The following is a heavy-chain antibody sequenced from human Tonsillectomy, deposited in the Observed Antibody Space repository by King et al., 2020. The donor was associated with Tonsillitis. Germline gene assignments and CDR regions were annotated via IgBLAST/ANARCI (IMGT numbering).Heavy chain of an antibody. Sequence: VQLVESGGGLVQPGRSLRLSCAASGFTFDDYAMHWVRQAPGKGLEWVSGISWNSRNIGYADSVKGRFTISRDNAKNSLYLQMISLRPEDTALYYCAKDRVAVPGDGYFDYWGQGTLVTVSS. CDR1: GFTFDDYA. J-gene: IGHJ4*02. V-gene: IGHV3-9*01. D-gene: IGHD6-19*01. CDR3: AKDRVAVPGDGYFDY. CDR2: ISWNSRNI.